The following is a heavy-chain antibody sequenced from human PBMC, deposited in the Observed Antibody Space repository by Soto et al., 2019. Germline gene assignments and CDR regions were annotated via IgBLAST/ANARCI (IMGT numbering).Heavy chain of an antibody. CDR3: AKELGPYGSGANWFDP. Sequence: QVRLVESGGGVVQPGRSLRLSCAASGFTFSSYGIHWVRQAPGKGLEWVAVISYHGSKQYYADSVKGRFTISRDNSNNTLYLQMTGLRAEDTAVYYCAKELGPYGSGANWFDPWGQGTLVTVSS. CDR1: GFTFSSYG. CDR2: ISYHGSKQ. D-gene: IGHD3-10*01. V-gene: IGHV3-30*18. J-gene: IGHJ5*02.